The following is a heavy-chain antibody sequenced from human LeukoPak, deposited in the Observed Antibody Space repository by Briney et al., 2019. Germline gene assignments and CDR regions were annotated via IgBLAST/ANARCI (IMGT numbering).Heavy chain of an antibody. D-gene: IGHD2-15*01. J-gene: IGHJ4*02. CDR3: VRVVPYCSGGSCSPYFDY. CDR1: GFTVSDNY. Sequence: GGSLRLSCAASGFTVSDNYMSWVRQAPGKGLEWVSVVYSGDNTYYADSVKGRFTISRDNSKNTLYLQMNSLRAEDTAVYYCVRVVPYCSGGSCSPYFDYWGQGTLVTVSS. CDR2: VYSGDNT. V-gene: IGHV3-53*01.